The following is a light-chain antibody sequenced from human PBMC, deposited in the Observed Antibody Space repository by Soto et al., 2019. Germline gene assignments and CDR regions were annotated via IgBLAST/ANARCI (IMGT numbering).Light chain of an antibody. Sequence: SYELTQPPSVAVSPGQTASITCAGDKLGDKYACWYQQKPGQSPVLVIYQDSKRPSGIPERFYGSNSGNTATLTISGTQAMDEADYYCQAWDSSTDVVFGGGTKVTVL. CDR3: QAWDSSTDVV. CDR1: KLGDKY. J-gene: IGLJ2*01. CDR2: QDS. V-gene: IGLV3-1*01.